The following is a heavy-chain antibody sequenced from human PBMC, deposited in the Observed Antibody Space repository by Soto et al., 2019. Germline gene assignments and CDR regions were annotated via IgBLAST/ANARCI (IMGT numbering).Heavy chain of an antibody. D-gene: IGHD3-9*01. V-gene: IGHV3-11*05. J-gene: IGHJ3*02. CDR2: ISSSTIYT. CDR1: GFTFSDYY. CDR3: ARDADILTGSDAFDI. Sequence: QVQLVESGGGLVKPGGSLRLSCAASGFTFSDYYMSWIRQAPGKGLEWVSYISSSTIYTNYADSVKGRFTISRDNAKNALYLQMNSLRAEATAVYYCARDADILTGSDAFDIWGQGTMVTFSS.